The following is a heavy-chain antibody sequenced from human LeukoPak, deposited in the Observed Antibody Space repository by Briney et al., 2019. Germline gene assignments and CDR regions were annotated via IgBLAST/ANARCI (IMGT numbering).Heavy chain of an antibody. Sequence: GGSLRLSCAASGFTFSSYAMHWVRQAPGKGLEWVAVISYDGSNKYYADSVKGRFTISRDNSKNMLFLQMNSLRAEDTAVYYCAKDLHDVFDIWGQGTMVTVSS. CDR2: ISYDGSNK. J-gene: IGHJ3*02. CDR1: GFTFSSYA. CDR3: AKDLHDVFDI. V-gene: IGHV3-30*04.